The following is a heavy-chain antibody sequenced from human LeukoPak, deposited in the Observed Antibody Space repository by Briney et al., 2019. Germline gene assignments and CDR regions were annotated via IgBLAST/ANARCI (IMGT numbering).Heavy chain of an antibody. CDR3: AKDGWATGYSSGWYSPAGAFDI. V-gene: IGHV3-30*02. CDR1: GFTFSSYG. CDR2: IRYDGSNK. J-gene: IGHJ3*02. Sequence: TGGSLRLSCAASGFTFSSYGMHWVRQAPGKGLEWVAFIRYDGSNKYYADSVNGRFTIARDTSKITLYLQMNSLRAEETAVYYCAKDGWATGYSSGWYSPAGAFDIWGQGTMVTVSS. D-gene: IGHD6-19*01.